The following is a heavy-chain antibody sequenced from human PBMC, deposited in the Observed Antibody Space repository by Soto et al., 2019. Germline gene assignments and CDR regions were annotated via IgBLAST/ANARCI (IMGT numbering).Heavy chain of an antibody. CDR2: IYYSGST. CDR3: ASDPSSGWKWFYP. V-gene: IGHV4-59*01. CDR1: GGSISTYH. Sequence: PSETLSLTCTVSGGSISTYHWSWIRQPPGKGLEWIGYIYYSGSTNYNPSLKSRVTISVDTSKNQFSLKLSSVTAADTAVYYCASDPSSGWKWFYPWGQGTLVTVSS. J-gene: IGHJ5*02. D-gene: IGHD6-19*01.